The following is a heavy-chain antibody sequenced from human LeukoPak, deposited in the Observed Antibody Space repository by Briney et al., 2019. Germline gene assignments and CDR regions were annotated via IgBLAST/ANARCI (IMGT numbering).Heavy chain of an antibody. CDR2: MNPNSGNT. J-gene: IGHJ5*02. CDR1: GYTFTSYD. D-gene: IGHD2-2*01. V-gene: IGHV1-8*03. CDR3: ARGALPAAICPPFQKDCNPHNWFDP. Sequence: ASVKVSCKASGYTFTSYDINWVRQATGQGLEWMGWMNPNSGNTGYAQKFQGRVTITRNTSISTAYMELSSLRSEDTAVYYCARGALPAAICPPFQKDCNPHNWFDPWGQGTLVTVSS.